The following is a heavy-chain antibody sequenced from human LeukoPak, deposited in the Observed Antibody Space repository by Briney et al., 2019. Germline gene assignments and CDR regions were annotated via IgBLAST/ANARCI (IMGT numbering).Heavy chain of an antibody. CDR2: IFSTDEK. Sequence: KKSGPTLVNPTETLTLTCTVSGFSLSNARMGGSWFRQSPGRALEWLAHIFSTDEKSYTTSLKSRLTISKDTSKSQVVLTMANMNPVDTATYYCARIMAPSIAVSGFDYWGQGTLVTVSS. D-gene: IGHD6-19*01. CDR3: ARIMAPSIAVSGFDY. V-gene: IGHV2-26*01. J-gene: IGHJ4*02. CDR1: GFSLSNARMG.